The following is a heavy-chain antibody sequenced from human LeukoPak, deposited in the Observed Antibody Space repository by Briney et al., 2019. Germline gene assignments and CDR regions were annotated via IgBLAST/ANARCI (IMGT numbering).Heavy chain of an antibody. CDR2: IGSTGTYI. D-gene: IGHD2-15*01. CDR1: GFTFSSYR. CDR3: ARDRWELLRSVDY. J-gene: IGHJ4*02. Sequence: GGSLRLSCAASGFTFSSYRMNWVRHAPGKGLEWLSSIGSTGTYIFYADSVKGRFTIPRDNAKNSLYLQMNSLRAEDTAIYYCARDRWELLRSVDYWGQGTLVTVSS. V-gene: IGHV3-21*01.